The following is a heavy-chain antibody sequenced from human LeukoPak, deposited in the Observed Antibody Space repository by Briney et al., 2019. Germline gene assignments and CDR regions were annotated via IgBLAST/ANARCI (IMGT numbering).Heavy chain of an antibody. Sequence: GGSLRLSCVVSESTVSNYAMSWVRQAPGKGLEWVANTDQDGSEKYYVDSVKGRFTISRDNAKNSQYLQMNSLRAEDTALYYCASGYTYGMDVWGQGTTVIVSS. V-gene: IGHV3-7*01. CDR2: TDQDGSEK. CDR3: ASGYTYGMDV. J-gene: IGHJ6*02. D-gene: IGHD1-1*01. CDR1: ESTVSNYA.